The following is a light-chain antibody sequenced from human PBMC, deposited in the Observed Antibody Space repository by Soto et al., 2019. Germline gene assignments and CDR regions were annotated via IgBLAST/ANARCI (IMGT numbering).Light chain of an antibody. Sequence: DIQMTQSPSTLSASVGDRVTITCRASQSIGHWLAWYQQKPGQPPKLLIYKASSLETEVPSRFSGSGSGTEFTLNISSLEPDDFATYYCQQYQNFITFGQGTRLEIK. CDR1: QSIGHW. CDR2: KAS. J-gene: IGKJ5*01. V-gene: IGKV1-5*03. CDR3: QQYQNFIT.